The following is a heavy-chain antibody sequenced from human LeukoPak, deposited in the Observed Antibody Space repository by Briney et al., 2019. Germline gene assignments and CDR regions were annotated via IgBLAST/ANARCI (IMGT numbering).Heavy chain of an antibody. D-gene: IGHD2-2*01. CDR2: ISAYNGNT. Sequence: ASVKVSCKASGYTFTSYGISWVRQAPGQGLEWMGWISAYNGNTNYAQKLQGRVTTTTDTSTSTAYMELRSLRSDDTAVYYCAREGGGCSSTSCYDYYMDVWGKGTTVTVSS. V-gene: IGHV1-18*01. CDR1: GYTFTSYG. CDR3: AREGGGCSSTSCYDYYMDV. J-gene: IGHJ6*03.